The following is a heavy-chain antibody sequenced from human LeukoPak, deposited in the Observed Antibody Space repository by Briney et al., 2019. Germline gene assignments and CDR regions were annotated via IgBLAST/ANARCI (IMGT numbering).Heavy chain of an antibody. CDR2: ISYDGRNE. D-gene: IGHD1-14*01. Sequence: PGRSLRLSCVASGFTFSDYGMLWVRQPPGKRLEWVAVISYDGRNEHYADSVKGRFTISRDNSKNTVFLQMNTLRTEDTAVYFCAKDKPIDYWGQGTLVTVSS. CDR3: AKDKPIDY. J-gene: IGHJ4*02. CDR1: GFTFSDYG. V-gene: IGHV3-30*18.